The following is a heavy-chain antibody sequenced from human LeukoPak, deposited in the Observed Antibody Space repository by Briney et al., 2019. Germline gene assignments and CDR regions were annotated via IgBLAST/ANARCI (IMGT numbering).Heavy chain of an antibody. Sequence: PGGSLRLSCAASGFTFSSYAMSWVRQAPGKGLEWVANIKQDGSEKYYVDSVKGRFTISRDNAKNSLYLQMNSLRAEGTAVYYCARDSSAMVSNYWGQGTLVTVSS. CDR3: ARDSSAMVSNY. V-gene: IGHV3-7*01. D-gene: IGHD5-18*01. CDR1: GFTFSSYA. CDR2: IKQDGSEK. J-gene: IGHJ4*02.